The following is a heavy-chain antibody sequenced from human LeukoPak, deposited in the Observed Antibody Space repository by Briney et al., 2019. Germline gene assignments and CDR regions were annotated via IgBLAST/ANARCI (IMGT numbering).Heavy chain of an antibody. D-gene: IGHD6-13*01. Sequence: ASVKVSCKASGYTFTSYDINWVRQATGQGLEWMGWMNPNSGSTGYAQKFQGRVTITRTTSISTAYMELSSLRSEDTAVYYCARGRGSSSWYVMTHDYWGQGTLVTVSS. J-gene: IGHJ4*02. CDR2: MNPNSGST. CDR1: GYTFTSYD. V-gene: IGHV1-8*03. CDR3: ARGRGSSSWYVMTHDY.